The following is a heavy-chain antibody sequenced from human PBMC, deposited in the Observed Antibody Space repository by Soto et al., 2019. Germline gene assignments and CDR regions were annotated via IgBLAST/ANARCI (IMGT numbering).Heavy chain of an antibody. D-gene: IGHD2-15*01. CDR1: GTTVPKYA. CDR2: INGXNSNN. V-gene: IGHV1-3*01. Sequence: GXSVKVSCKASGTTVPKYAIHWVRQAPGQRLERMXWINGXNSNNYYPEHXXGRVTFNXXKMYMQMNTMRAEEPAVYYCAGEYGIDGATFNFWGQETMVTVSS. CDR3: AGEYGIDGATFNF. J-gene: IGHJ3*01.